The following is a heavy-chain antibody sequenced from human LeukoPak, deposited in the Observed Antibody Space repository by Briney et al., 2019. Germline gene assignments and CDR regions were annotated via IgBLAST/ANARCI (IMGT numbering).Heavy chain of an antibody. D-gene: IGHD3-22*01. Sequence: GGSLRLSCAASGFIFSNYGMSWVRQAPPKGLDWVSVISYNGATTYYADSVKGRFTISRDNSKNTLYLQMNSLRAEDTAVYYCAKKGGASSGYYSYNDYWGQGTLVTVSS. V-gene: IGHV3-23*01. CDR1: GFIFSNYG. J-gene: IGHJ4*02. CDR3: AKKGGASSGYYSYNDY. CDR2: ISYNGATT.